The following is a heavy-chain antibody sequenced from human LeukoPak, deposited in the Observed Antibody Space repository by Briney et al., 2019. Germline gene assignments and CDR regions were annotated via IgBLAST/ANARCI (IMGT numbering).Heavy chain of an antibody. J-gene: IGHJ4*02. CDR2: ISSSSSYI. Sequence: GGSLTLSWAPSGLTFNSYSMNWVRQAPGEGREWVSSISSSSSYIYYPDSVKGRFPLSRDNAKNSLYLQMNSLRAEDTAIYYCGREIALFNDYWGQGTLVPVTS. CDR1: GLTFNSYS. D-gene: IGHD2-21*01. V-gene: IGHV3-21*01. CDR3: GREIALFNDY.